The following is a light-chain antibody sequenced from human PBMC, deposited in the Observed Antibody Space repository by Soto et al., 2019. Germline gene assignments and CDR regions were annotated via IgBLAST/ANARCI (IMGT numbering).Light chain of an antibody. CDR3: QEYSKWPLFT. J-gene: IGKJ3*01. Sequence: EIVVTQSPGILSVSPGDRATLSCRASQSVGRNLAWSQQKPGQAPTLLIYAASTRATGLPARFSGSGSGTDFTLTISSLQSEDFAFYYWQEYSKWPLFTFGPGTRVYIK. CDR1: QSVGRN. V-gene: IGKV3-15*01. CDR2: AAS.